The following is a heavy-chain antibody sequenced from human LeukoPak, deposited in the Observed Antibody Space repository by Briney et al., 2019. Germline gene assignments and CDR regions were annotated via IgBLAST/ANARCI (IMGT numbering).Heavy chain of an antibody. CDR1: GGSISSSVYY. V-gene: IGHV4-39*07. CDR3: ARTLIQVAAYVY. J-gene: IGHJ4*02. CDR2: IYYRGST. Sequence: SETLSLTCTVSGGSISSSVYYWGWIRQPPGKGLEWIGSIYYRGSTYYNPSLKSRVTISLDTSKTQFSLKLSSVTAADTGVYYCARTLIQVAAYVYWGQGTLVTVSS. D-gene: IGHD6-19*01.